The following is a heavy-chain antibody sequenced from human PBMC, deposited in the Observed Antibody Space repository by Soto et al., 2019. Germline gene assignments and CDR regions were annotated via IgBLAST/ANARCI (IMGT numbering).Heavy chain of an antibody. D-gene: IGHD3-10*01. J-gene: IGHJ4*02. CDR2: IIPILGIA. CDR3: ARDQTSNYYGSGSYYIL. Sequence: QVQLVQSGAEVKKPGSSVKVSCKASGGTFSSYTISWVRQAPGQGLEWMGRIIPILGIANYAQKFQGRVTITADKSTRTAYMELSSLRSEDTAVYYCARDQTSNYYGSGSYYILWGQGPLVTVSS. V-gene: IGHV1-69*08. CDR1: GGTFSSYT.